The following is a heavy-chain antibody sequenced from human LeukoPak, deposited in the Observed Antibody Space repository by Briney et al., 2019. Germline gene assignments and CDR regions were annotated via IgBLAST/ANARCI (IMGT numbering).Heavy chain of an antibody. J-gene: IGHJ4*02. CDR3: ARGTMPAAY. D-gene: IGHD2-2*01. Sequence: ASVKVSCKASGYTFTNSGISWVRQAPGQGPEWMGWIGAYGDNTNYAQNLQGRVTMTTDTSTSTAYMELRSLRSDDAAVYYCARGTMPAAYWGQGTLVTVSS. V-gene: IGHV1-18*01. CDR2: IGAYGDNT. CDR1: GYTFTNSG.